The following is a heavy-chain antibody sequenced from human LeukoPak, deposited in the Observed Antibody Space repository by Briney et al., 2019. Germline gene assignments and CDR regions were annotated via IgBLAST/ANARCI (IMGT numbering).Heavy chain of an antibody. CDR1: GFTFDDYG. CDR2: INWNGGST. CDR3: ARDRIVVVSAANGGYGMDV. J-gene: IGHJ6*02. D-gene: IGHD2-2*01. Sequence: GGSLRLSCAASGFTFDDYGMSWVRQAPGKGLEWVSGINWNGGSTGYADSVKGRFTISRDNAKNSLYLQMNSLRAEDTALYYCARDRIVVVSAANGGYGMDVWGQGTTVTVSS. V-gene: IGHV3-20*04.